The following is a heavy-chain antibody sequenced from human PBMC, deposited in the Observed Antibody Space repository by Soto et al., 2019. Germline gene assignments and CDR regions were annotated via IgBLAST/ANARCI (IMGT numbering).Heavy chain of an antibody. V-gene: IGHV3-48*02. CDR3: ARDPRGYSFFVFDY. CDR2: ISSSSSTI. D-gene: IGHD5-18*01. Sequence: GGSLRLSCAASGFTFSSYSMNWVRQAPGEGLEWVSYISSSSSTIYYADSVKGRFTISRDNAKNSLYLQMNSLRDEDTAVYYCARDPRGYSFFVFDYWGQGTLVTVSS. CDR1: GFTFSSYS. J-gene: IGHJ4*02.